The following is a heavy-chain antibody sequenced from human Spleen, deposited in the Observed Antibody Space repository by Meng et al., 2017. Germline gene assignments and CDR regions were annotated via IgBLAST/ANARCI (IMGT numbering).Heavy chain of an antibody. V-gene: IGHV1-2*06. Sequence: ASVKVSCKPSGYTFPDYYINWVRRAPGQGLEWMGRIDPKSGDTHYALKFQGRVTMTGDTSISTAYMELCGLRSDDTAMYYCARDEDISAAGKLFGDYWGQGTLVTVSS. D-gene: IGHD6-13*01. J-gene: IGHJ4*02. CDR1: GYTFPDYY. CDR3: ARDEDISAAGKLFGDY. CDR2: IDPKSGDT.